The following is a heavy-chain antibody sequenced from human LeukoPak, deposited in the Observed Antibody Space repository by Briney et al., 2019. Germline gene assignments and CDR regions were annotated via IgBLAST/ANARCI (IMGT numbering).Heavy chain of an antibody. Sequence: GRSLRLSCAASGFTFDDYAMHWVRQAPGKGLEWVSGSSWNSGSIGYADSVKGRFTISRDNAKNPLYLQMNSLRAEDMALYYCAKGQSGSSWYYFDYWGQGTLVTVSS. D-gene: IGHD6-13*01. V-gene: IGHV3-9*03. CDR2: SSWNSGSI. CDR3: AKGQSGSSWYYFDY. CDR1: GFTFDDYA. J-gene: IGHJ4*02.